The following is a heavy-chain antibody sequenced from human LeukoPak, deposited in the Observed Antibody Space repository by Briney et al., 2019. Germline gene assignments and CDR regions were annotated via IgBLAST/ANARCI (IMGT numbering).Heavy chain of an antibody. CDR2: IKQDGSEK. Sequence: PGGSLRLSCAASGFTFSSYWMSWVRQAPGKGLEWVANIKQDGSEKYYVDSVKGRFTISRDNAKNSLYLQMNSLRAEDTAVYYCARDQADDFWSGYDYWGQGTLVTVSS. CDR3: ARDQADDFWSGYDY. V-gene: IGHV3-7*03. CDR1: GFTFSSYW. J-gene: IGHJ4*02. D-gene: IGHD3-3*01.